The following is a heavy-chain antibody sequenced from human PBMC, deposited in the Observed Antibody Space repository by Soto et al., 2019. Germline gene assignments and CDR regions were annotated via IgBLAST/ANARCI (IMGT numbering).Heavy chain of an antibody. CDR3: ARAWPSVDSYGSGVMDV. CDR2: IYHSGSN. D-gene: IGHD5-18*01. J-gene: IGHJ6*02. Sequence: QVQLQESGPGLVKPSGTLSVTCAVSGGSISSSNWWNWVRQPPGKGLEWIGEIYHSGSNNYNPSLRSRVTISLDKSKNQFSLRVKSVTAADTAEYYCARAWPSVDSYGSGVMDVWGQGTTVTVSS. V-gene: IGHV4-4*02. CDR1: GGSISSSNW.